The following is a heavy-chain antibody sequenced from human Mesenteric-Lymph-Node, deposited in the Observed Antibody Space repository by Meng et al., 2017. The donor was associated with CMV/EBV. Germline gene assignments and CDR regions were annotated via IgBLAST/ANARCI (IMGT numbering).Heavy chain of an antibody. D-gene: IGHD5-24*01. J-gene: IGHJ4*02. CDR1: GYTFIGYY. CDR2: INPNSGGT. Sequence: ASVKVSCKSSGYTFIGYYMHWVRQAPGRGLEWMGWINPNSGGTNYAQKFQGRVSMTGDTYISTVYMELSRLRSDDTDVYYCTRELHMAVPVSDYWGQGTLVTVSS. CDR3: TRELHMAVPVSDY. V-gene: IGHV1-2*02.